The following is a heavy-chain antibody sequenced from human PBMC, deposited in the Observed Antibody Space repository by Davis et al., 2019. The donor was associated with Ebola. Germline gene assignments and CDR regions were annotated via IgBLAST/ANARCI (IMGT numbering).Heavy chain of an antibody. V-gene: IGHV4-39*01. J-gene: IGHJ4*02. CDR2: IYYSGTT. Sequence: MPSETLSLTCTVPGGSISSSGHYWDWIRQPPGKGLEWIGSIYYSGTTYYNPSLKSRVTISVDTSKNQFSLKLNSVTAADTAVYYCARLLKYYYDSSGYSITHYFDYWGQGTLVTVSS. D-gene: IGHD3-22*01. CDR3: ARLLKYYYDSSGYSITHYFDY. CDR1: GGSISSSGHY.